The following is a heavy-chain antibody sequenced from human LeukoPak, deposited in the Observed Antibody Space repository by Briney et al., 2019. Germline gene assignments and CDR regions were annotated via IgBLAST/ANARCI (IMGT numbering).Heavy chain of an antibody. J-gene: IGHJ4*02. V-gene: IGHV3-33*01. CDR1: GFTFITSG. D-gene: IGHD3-10*01. CDR3: ARDPRALPKHFHFDY. CDR2: IWYDGSNK. Sequence: GGSLRLSCAASGFTFITSGMHWVRQAPGKGLEWVAVIWYDGSNKYYADSVKGRFTISRDNSKNTLYLQMNSLRAEDTAVYYCARDPRALPKHFHFDYWGQGTLVTVSS.